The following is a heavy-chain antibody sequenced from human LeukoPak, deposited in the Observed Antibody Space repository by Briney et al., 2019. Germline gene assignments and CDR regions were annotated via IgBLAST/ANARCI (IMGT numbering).Heavy chain of an antibody. CDR1: GFTFRIYA. V-gene: IGHV3-23*01. Sequence: GGSLRLSCAASGFTFRIYAMSCVRQAPGKGLEWVSAISGSGGSTYYADSVKGRFTISRDNSKNTLYLQMNSLRAEDTAVYYCAKDPFVHYGMAAWGQGTTVTVSS. D-gene: IGHD2-21*01. CDR2: ISGSGGST. J-gene: IGHJ6*02. CDR3: AKDPFVHYGMAA.